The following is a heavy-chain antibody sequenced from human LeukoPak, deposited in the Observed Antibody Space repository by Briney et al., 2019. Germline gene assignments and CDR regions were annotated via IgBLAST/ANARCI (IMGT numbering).Heavy chain of an antibody. Sequence: GGSLRLSCAASGFTLSSFAMTWVRQAPGKGLEWVSGFDGNGPNTYYADSVKGRWTISRDNSKNTLHLQMNSLRAEDTAVYYCAKSAYYDSSGFYREYYFDYWGQGTLVTVSS. J-gene: IGHJ4*02. D-gene: IGHD3-22*01. CDR1: GFTLSSFA. CDR2: FDGNGPNT. CDR3: AKSAYYDSSGFYREYYFDY. V-gene: IGHV3-23*01.